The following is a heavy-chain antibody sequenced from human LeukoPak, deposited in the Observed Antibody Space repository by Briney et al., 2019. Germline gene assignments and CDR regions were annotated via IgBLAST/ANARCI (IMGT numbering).Heavy chain of an antibody. D-gene: IGHD3-10*01. CDR1: GGSISNYY. CDR2: IYYSGST. V-gene: IGHV4-59*01. Sequence: SETLSLTCTVSGGSISNYYWSWIRHPPGKGLEWIGYIYYSGSTNYNPSLKSRVTISVDTSKNQFSLKLRSVTAADTAVYYCARDHYYGSGSYGLDLWGQGTLVTVSS. J-gene: IGHJ5*02. CDR3: ARDHYYGSGSYGLDL.